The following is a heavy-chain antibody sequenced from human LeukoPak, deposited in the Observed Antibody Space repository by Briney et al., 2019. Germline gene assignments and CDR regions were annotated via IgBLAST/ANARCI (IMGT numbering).Heavy chain of an antibody. D-gene: IGHD1-26*01. V-gene: IGHV3-23*01. CDR2: ISGSGGST. CDR1: GFTFSSYA. Sequence: SGGSLRLSCAASGFTFSSYAMSWVRQAPVKGLEWVSAISGSGGSTYYADSVKGRFTISRDNSKNTLYLQMNSLRAEDTAVYYCAKSVGATRGLFDYWGQGTLVTVSS. J-gene: IGHJ4*02. CDR3: AKSVGATRGLFDY.